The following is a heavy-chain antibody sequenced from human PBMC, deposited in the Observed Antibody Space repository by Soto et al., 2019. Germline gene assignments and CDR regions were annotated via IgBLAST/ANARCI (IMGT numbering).Heavy chain of an antibody. Sequence: GSLRLSCAASGFSFAGYAVAWVRQAPGKGLEWVSTVSGGGGSTYYADSVKGRFTISRHNSGNTVYLQMNSLNAGDTALYYCAKTESFNGYYNAFDSWGQGTRVTVSS. D-gene: IGHD3-9*01. J-gene: IGHJ4*02. CDR2: VSGGGGST. CDR1: GFSFAGYA. CDR3: AKTESFNGYYNAFDS. V-gene: IGHV3-23*01.